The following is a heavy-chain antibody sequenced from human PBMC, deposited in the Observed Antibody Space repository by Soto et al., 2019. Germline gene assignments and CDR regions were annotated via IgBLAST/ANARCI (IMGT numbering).Heavy chain of an antibody. Sequence: SETLSLTCTVSGGSITSGAHYWSWIRQHPGKGLEWIGYIYYIGSPYYNPSLKSRVTISLDTSENQFSLKLTSVTAADTAVYYCANKMTRFDFWGQGTPVTVSS. CDR3: ANKMTRFDF. J-gene: IGHJ4*02. D-gene: IGHD2-21*02. CDR1: GGSITSGAHY. CDR2: IYYIGSP. V-gene: IGHV4-31*03.